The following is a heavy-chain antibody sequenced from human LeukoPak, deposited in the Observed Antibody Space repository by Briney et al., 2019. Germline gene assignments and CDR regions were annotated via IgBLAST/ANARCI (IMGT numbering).Heavy chain of an antibody. D-gene: IGHD5-18*01. V-gene: IGHV1-2*02. CDR2: INPNSGGT. CDR1: GNTFTNYY. CDR3: ARDPGSGYSFLYYFDY. J-gene: IGHJ4*02. Sequence: ASVKVSCKASGNTFTNYYIHWVRQAPGQGLEWMGWINPNSGGTNYAQKFQGRVTMTRDTSISTANMELSRLRFDDTAVYYCARDPGSGYSFLYYFDYWGQGTLVTVSS.